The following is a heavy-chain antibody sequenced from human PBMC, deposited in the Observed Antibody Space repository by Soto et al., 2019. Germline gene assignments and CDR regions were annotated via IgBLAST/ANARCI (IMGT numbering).Heavy chain of an antibody. CDR2: INPNSGGA. Sequence: ASVKVSCKASGYTFSGYYIHWLRQAPGQGLEWMGWINPNSGGANYAQKFQGRVTVTRDTPTSTAYMELSRLTSDDTAVYYCARSITEGYCTITGCYTRPLYGMDVWGKGTTVPVSS. D-gene: IGHD2-2*02. CDR3: ARSITEGYCTITGCYTRPLYGMDV. V-gene: IGHV1-2*02. CDR1: GYTFSGYY. J-gene: IGHJ6*04.